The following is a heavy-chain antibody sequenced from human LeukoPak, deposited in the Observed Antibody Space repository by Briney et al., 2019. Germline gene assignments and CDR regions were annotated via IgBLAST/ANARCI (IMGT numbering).Heavy chain of an antibody. V-gene: IGHV3-7*01. D-gene: IGHD2-8*01. Sequence: GGSLRLPCAASGFTFSSYWMTWVRQAPGKGLEWVANINQDGSEKYYVDSVKGRFTISRDNAKNSLYLQMNRLTAEDRAVYYCARALYYSFDYWGQGTLVTVSS. J-gene: IGHJ4*02. CDR1: GFTFSSYW. CDR3: ARALYYSFDY. CDR2: INQDGSEK.